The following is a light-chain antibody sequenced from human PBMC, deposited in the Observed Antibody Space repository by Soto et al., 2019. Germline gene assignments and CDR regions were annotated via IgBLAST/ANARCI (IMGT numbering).Light chain of an antibody. CDR3: QQRSNWPPS. CDR1: QSVSSY. Sequence: EIVLTQSPATLSLSPGERATLSCRASQSVSSYLAWYQQKPGQAPRLLIYDASNRATGIPARFSGSGSGTDFTLTISSLEPEEFAVDYCQQRSNWPPSVGQGTKLEIK. V-gene: IGKV3-11*01. CDR2: DAS. J-gene: IGKJ2*01.